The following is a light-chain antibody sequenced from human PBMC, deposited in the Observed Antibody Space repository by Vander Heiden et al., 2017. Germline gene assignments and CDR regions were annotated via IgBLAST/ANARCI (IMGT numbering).Light chain of an antibody. CDR3: QAWDGSTVV. J-gene: IGLJ2*01. Sequence: SYELTQPPPVYVSPGQTATISCSGDSLGRTYASWYQQKPGQSPVVFIYEDSKRPAGIPERVSGSNSGNTATLTISGTQAMDEADYYCQAWDGSTVVFGGGTKLTVL. CDR1: SLGRTY. CDR2: EDS. V-gene: IGLV3-1*01.